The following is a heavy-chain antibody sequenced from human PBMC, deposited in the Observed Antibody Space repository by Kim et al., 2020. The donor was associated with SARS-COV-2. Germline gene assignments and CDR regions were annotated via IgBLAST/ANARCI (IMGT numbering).Heavy chain of an antibody. CDR1: GFTFSSYG. Sequence: GGSLRLSCAASGFTFSSYGMHWVRQAPGKGLEWVAVIWYAGSNKYYADSVKGRFTISRDNSKNTLYLQMNSLRAENTAVYYCARDLGRGYSYGYDYWGQGTLVTVSS. CDR3: ARDLGRGYSYGYDY. D-gene: IGHD5-18*01. V-gene: IGHV3-33*01. J-gene: IGHJ4*02. CDR2: IWYAGSNK.